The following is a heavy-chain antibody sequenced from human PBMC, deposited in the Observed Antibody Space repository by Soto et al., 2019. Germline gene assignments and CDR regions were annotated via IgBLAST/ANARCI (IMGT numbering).Heavy chain of an antibody. J-gene: IGHJ6*02. D-gene: IGHD2-15*01. Sequence: SETMSLTCTVSGYSISSGYYWGWIRQPPGKGLEWIGSIYHSGSTYYNPSLKSRVTISVDTSKNQFSLKLSSVTAADTAVYYCGRDPVVTRYYYYGIDVWGQGTTVTVSS. V-gene: IGHV4-38-2*02. CDR1: GYSISSGYY. CDR2: IYHSGST. CDR3: GRDPVVTRYYYYGIDV.